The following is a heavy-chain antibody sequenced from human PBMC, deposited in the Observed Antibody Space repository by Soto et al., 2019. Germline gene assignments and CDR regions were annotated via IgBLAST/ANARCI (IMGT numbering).Heavy chain of an antibody. CDR1: GGSISSGGYY. J-gene: IGHJ4*02. D-gene: IGHD6-19*01. CDR2: IYYSGST. Sequence: SETLSLTCTVSGGSISSGGYYWSWISQHPGKGLEWIGYIYYSGSTYYNPSLKSRVTISVDTSKNQFSLKLSSVTAADTAVYYCARGSEQWLAPFDYWGQGTLVTVSS. CDR3: ARGSEQWLAPFDY. V-gene: IGHV4-31*03.